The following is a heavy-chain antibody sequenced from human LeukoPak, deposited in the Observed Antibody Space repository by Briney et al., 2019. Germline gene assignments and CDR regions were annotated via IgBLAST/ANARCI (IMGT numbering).Heavy chain of an antibody. V-gene: IGHV4-34*01. J-gene: IGHJ5*02. CDR3: ARNKGRYGSGRVHFDP. CDR1: GGSFSGYY. CDR2: INHSGST. Sequence: SETLSLTCAVYGGSFSGYYWSWIRQPPGKGLEWIGEINHSGSTNYNPSLKSRVTISVDTSKNQLSLKLSSVTAADTAVYYCARNKGRYGSGRVHFDPWGQGTLVTVSS. D-gene: IGHD3-10*01.